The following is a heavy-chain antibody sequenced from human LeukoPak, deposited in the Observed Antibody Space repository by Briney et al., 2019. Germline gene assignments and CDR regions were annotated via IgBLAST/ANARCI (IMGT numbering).Heavy chain of an antibody. D-gene: IGHD2-21*02. CDR3: ARGCGAWSLNL. CDR1: GFTFSDYY. V-gene: IGHV3-11*05. CDR2: ISTTGSST. Sequence: GGSLRLSCAASGFTFSDYYMSWIRQAPGRGLEWLSYISTTGSSTKYADPVKGRFTISRDNAKNSLWLQVSSLRVEDTAIYYCARGCGAWSLNLWGQGTLVTVSS. J-gene: IGHJ5*02.